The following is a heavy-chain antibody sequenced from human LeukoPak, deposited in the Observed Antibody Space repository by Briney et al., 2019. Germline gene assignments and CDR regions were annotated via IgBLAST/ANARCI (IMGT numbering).Heavy chain of an antibody. CDR1: GGSISSYY. Sequence: PSETLSLTCTVSGGSISSYYWSWIRQTPGKGLEWIGYIYTSGSTNYNPSLKSRVTISVDTSKNQFSLKLSSVTAADTAVYYCARQCYYDSSGYYSFDPWGQGTLVTVSS. J-gene: IGHJ5*02. V-gene: IGHV4-4*09. D-gene: IGHD3-22*01. CDR2: IYTSGST. CDR3: ARQCYYDSSGYYSFDP.